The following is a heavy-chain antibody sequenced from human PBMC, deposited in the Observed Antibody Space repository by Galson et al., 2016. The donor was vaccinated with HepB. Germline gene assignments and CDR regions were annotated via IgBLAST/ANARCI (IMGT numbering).Heavy chain of an antibody. CDR2: ISWNSGGR. V-gene: IGHV3-9*01. J-gene: IGHJ6*02. Sequence: SLRLSCAASGFTFGDYAIHWVRQAPGKGLDWVSGISWNSGGRVYADSVKGRFSISRDNAKNSLYLQMNSLRVEDTALYYCVKGRGSANSRGHGMDVWGQGTTVTVSS. CDR1: GFTFGDYA. D-gene: IGHD4-23*01. CDR3: VKGRGSANSRGHGMDV.